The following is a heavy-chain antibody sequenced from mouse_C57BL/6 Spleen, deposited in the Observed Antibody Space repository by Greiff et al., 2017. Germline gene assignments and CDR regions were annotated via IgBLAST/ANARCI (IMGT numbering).Heavy chain of an antibody. CDR3: ARSGHYSTQDY. J-gene: IGHJ2*01. Sequence: QVQLQQPGAELVRPGSSVKLSCKASGYTFTSYWMHWVKQRPIRGLEWIGNIDPSDSETNYNQKFKDKATLTVDKSSSTAYMQLSSLTSEDSAVXYCARSGHYSTQDYWGQGTTLTVSS. CDR1: GYTFTSYW. D-gene: IGHD2-5*01. V-gene: IGHV1-52*01. CDR2: IDPSDSET.